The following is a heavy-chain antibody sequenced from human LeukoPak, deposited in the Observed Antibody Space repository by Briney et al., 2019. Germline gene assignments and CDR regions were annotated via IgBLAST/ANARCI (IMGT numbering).Heavy chain of an antibody. CDR3: ARISGLVRGVIMNSY. J-gene: IGHJ4*02. CDR1: GFTFSSYW. V-gene: IGHV3-53*01. D-gene: IGHD3-10*01. CDR2: IYSGGST. Sequence: GGSLRLSCAASGFTFSSYWMHWVRQAPGKGLEWVSVIYSGGSTYYADSVKGRFTISRDNSKNTLYLQMNSLRAEDTAVYHCARISGLVRGVIMNSYWGQGTLVTVSS.